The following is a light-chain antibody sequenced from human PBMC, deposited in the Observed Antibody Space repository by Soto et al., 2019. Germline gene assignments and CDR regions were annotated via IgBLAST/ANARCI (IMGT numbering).Light chain of an antibody. Sequence: EIVMTQSPATLSVSPGERATLSCRASQSVSSNLAWYQQKPGQAPRLLIYGASTRATGIPARFSGSGSGAEFTLTISSLQSEDFAVYCCQQDKNWLPETFGQGIEADIK. CDR3: QQDKNWLPET. CDR2: GAS. V-gene: IGKV3-15*01. CDR1: QSVSSN. J-gene: IGKJ1*01.